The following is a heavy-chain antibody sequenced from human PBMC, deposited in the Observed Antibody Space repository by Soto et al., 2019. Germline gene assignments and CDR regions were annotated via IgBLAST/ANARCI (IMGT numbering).Heavy chain of an antibody. D-gene: IGHD3-16*01. CDR1: GFSFGTYF. CDR3: ARPLWTSGFGAVFDC. J-gene: IGHJ4*02. CDR2: SWYDESNE. V-gene: IGHV3-33*01. Sequence: QVQLVESGGGVAQPGGSLRLSCAASGFSFGTYFMHWVRQAPGKGLEWVAVSWYDESNEWYADSVKGRFTISRDNSKNALYLHMNGLRAAATAVYYCARPLWTSGFGAVFDCWGQGTLVTVST.